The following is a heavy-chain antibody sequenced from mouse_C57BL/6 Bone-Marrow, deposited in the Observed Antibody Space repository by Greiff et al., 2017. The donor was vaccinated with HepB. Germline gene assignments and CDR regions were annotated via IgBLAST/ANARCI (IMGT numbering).Heavy chain of an antibody. V-gene: IGHV5-4*01. J-gene: IGHJ2*01. Sequence: EVKLVESGGGLVKPGGSLKLSCAASGFTFSSYAMSWVRQTPEKRLEWVATISDGGSYTYYPDNVKGRFTISRDNAKNNLYLQMSHLKSEDTAMYYCARDLFEFDYWCQGTTLTVSS. CDR2: ISDGGSYT. CDR1: GFTFSSYA. CDR3: ARDLFEFDY.